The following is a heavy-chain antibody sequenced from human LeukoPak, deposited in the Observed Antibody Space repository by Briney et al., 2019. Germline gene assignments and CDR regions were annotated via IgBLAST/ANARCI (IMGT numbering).Heavy chain of an antibody. Sequence: GGSLRLSCAASGFTFSSYAMHWVRQAPGKGLEWVAVISYDGSNEYYADSVKGRFTISRDNSKNTLYLQMNSLRAEDTAVYYCASSEWELPRNDYWGQGTLVTVSS. J-gene: IGHJ4*02. CDR3: ASSEWELPRNDY. V-gene: IGHV3-30*07. D-gene: IGHD1-26*01. CDR2: ISYDGSNE. CDR1: GFTFSSYA.